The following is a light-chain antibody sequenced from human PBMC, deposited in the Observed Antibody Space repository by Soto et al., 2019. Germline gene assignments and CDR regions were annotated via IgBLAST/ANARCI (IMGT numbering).Light chain of an antibody. J-gene: IGLJ1*01. V-gene: IGLV2-8*01. CDR1: SSDVGGYDH. Sequence: QSVLTQPPSASGSPGQSVTISCTGTSSDVGGYDHVSWYQQYPGKAPKLMIYEVNKRPSGVADRFSGSKSGNTASLTVSGLQAEYEADYYFSSYVGTEGGYVFGTGTKLTVL. CDR3: SSYVGTEGGYV. CDR2: EVN.